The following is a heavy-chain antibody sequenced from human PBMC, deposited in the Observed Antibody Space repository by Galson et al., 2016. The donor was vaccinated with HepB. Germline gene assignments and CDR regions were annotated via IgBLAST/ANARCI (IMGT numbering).Heavy chain of an antibody. Sequence: CAISGDSVSRNSAAWFWSRQSPSRGLEWLGRTYFRSRWYKDYAVSVKSRMTITPDTSKNQFSLQLNSVTPEYTAVYYCARGTGSGTAFDYWGQGILVTVSS. J-gene: IGHJ4*02. D-gene: IGHD5-12*01. CDR1: GDSVSRNSAA. CDR3: ARGTGSGTAFDY. V-gene: IGHV6-1*01. CDR2: TYFRSRWYK.